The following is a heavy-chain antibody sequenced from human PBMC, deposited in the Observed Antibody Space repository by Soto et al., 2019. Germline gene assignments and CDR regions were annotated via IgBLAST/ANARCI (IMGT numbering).Heavy chain of an antibody. V-gene: IGHV3-21*01. CDR1: GFTFSSYS. J-gene: IGHJ4*02. Sequence: PGGSLRLSCAASGFTFSSYSMNWVRQAPGKGLEWVSSISSSSSYIYYADSVKGRFTISRDNAKNSLYLQMNSLRAEDTAVYYCARDPLEPTTFHGYWGQGTLVTVSS. CDR3: ARDPLEPTTFHGY. D-gene: IGHD1-7*01. CDR2: ISSSSSYI.